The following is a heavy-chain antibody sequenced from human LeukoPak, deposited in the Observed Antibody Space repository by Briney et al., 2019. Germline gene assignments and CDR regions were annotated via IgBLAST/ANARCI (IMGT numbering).Heavy chain of an antibody. J-gene: IGHJ4*02. CDR2: ISDSGGST. D-gene: IGHD2-21*01. Sequence: GGSLRLSCAASGFTFSSYAMSWVRQAPGKGLEWVSAISDSGGSTNYADSVKGRFTISRDSSKNTLFLQMNRLRPEDAAVYYCAKAPVTTCRGAYCYPFDYWGQGTLVTVSS. CDR3: AKAPVTTCRGAYCYPFDY. CDR1: GFTFSSYA. V-gene: IGHV3-23*01.